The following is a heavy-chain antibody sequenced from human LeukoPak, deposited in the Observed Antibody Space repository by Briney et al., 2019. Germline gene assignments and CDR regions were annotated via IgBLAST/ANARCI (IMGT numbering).Heavy chain of an antibody. Sequence: SETLSLTCTVSGGSISSNYWSCIRQPPGKGLEWIGYIYYSGSTNYNPSLKSRVTISVDTSKNQFSLKLSSVTAADTAVYYCARVRITMVRGKPSCFDPWGQGTLVTVSS. CDR1: GGSISSNY. CDR3: ARVRITMVRGKPSCFDP. J-gene: IGHJ5*02. CDR2: IYYSGST. D-gene: IGHD3-10*01. V-gene: IGHV4-59*01.